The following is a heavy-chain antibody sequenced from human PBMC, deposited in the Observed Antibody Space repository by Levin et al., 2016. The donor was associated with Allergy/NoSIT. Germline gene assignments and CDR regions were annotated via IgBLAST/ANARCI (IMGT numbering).Heavy chain of an antibody. D-gene: IGHD1-26*01. CDR3: ARDYMGSYGY. V-gene: IGHV1-2*06. J-gene: IGHJ4*02. CDR2: INPNTGYT. Sequence: WVRQAPGQRLEWMGRINPNTGYTHYPQKFQGRVAMAGDTSISTVYLDLSSLTSDDTAVYYCARDYMGSYGYWGQGTLVTVSS.